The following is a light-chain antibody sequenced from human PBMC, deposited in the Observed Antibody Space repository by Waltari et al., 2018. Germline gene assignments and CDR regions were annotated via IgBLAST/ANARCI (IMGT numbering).Light chain of an antibody. CDR3: SSYVSGSPLKM. CDR1: NNDIGGYDY. V-gene: IGLV2-14*01. CDR2: DVS. J-gene: IGLJ3*02. Sequence: QSALTQPASVSGSPGQSITISCTGTNNDIGGYDYVSWYQQHPGKAPKLLIYDVSDRPSGLSIRFSGSKSGNTASLTISGLQTEDEADYYCSSYVSGSPLKMFGGGTKLTVL.